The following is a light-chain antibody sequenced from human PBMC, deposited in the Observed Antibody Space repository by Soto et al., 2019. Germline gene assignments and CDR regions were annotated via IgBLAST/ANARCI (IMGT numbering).Light chain of an antibody. CDR1: SSDVGGFNY. CDR2: SVS. Sequence: QSALTQPASVSGSPGQSITISCTGTSSDVGGFNYVSWYQQHPGKAPKLIIYSVSHRPSGVSDRFSGSKSGNTASLTISGLQAEDEANYYCSSYTSSTTRVFGGGTKVTVL. V-gene: IGLV2-14*03. CDR3: SSYTSSTTRV. J-gene: IGLJ3*02.